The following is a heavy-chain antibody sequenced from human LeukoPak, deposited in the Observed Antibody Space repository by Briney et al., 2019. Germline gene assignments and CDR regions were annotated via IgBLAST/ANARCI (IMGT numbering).Heavy chain of an antibody. D-gene: IGHD6-19*01. CDR1: GGTFSSYA. V-gene: IGHV1-69*13. Sequence: ASVKVSCKASGGTFSSYAISWVRQAPGQGLEWMGGIIPIFGTANYAQKFQGRVTITADESTSTAYMELSSLRSEGTAVYYCARAPIAVAGNFDYWGQGTLVTVSS. CDR3: ARAPIAVAGNFDY. J-gene: IGHJ4*02. CDR2: IIPIFGTA.